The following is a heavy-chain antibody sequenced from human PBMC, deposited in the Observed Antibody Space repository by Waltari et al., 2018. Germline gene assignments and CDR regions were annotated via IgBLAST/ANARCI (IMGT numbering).Heavy chain of an antibody. Sequence: VQLEESGGGLVQPGGSLILSCSASGFTFSSPWLHWVRQAPGKGLVWVSRTNGDGSSTSYADSVKGRFTISRDNAKNTLYLQMNSLRAEDTAVYYCSRDLQHGDFGRGRDYWGQGTLVTVSS. CDR3: SRDLQHGDFGRGRDY. D-gene: IGHD4-17*01. CDR1: GFTFSSPW. V-gene: IGHV3-74*01. J-gene: IGHJ4*02. CDR2: TNGDGSST.